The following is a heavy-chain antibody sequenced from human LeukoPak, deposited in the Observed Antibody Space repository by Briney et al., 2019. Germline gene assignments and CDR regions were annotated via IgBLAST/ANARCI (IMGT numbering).Heavy chain of an antibody. Sequence: GASVKVSCKASGYTFASYYMHWVRQAPGQGLEWMGIINPSGGSTSYAQKFQGRVTMTRDTSTSTVYMELSSLRSEDTAVYYCARDLGSGYYYADSPDYWGQGTLVTVSS. D-gene: IGHD3-22*01. J-gene: IGHJ4*02. CDR3: ARDLGSGYYYADSPDY. CDR2: INPSGGST. V-gene: IGHV1-46*01. CDR1: GYTFASYY.